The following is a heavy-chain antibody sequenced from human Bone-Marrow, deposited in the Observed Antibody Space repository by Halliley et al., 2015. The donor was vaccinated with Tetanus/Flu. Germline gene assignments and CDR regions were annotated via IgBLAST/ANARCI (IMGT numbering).Heavy chain of an antibody. D-gene: IGHD1-7*01. CDR1: GFTFSSYW. Sequence: SLRLSCAASGFTFSSYWLSWVRQAPGKGLEWAANMNQDGSEKNYVGSVKGQFTISRDNAKNSLYLQMNSLRAEDTAVYYCARDNWNSASYFDYWGQGTLVTVSS. V-gene: IGHV3-7*01. J-gene: IGHJ4*02. CDR3: ARDNWNSASYFDY. CDR2: MNQDGSEK.